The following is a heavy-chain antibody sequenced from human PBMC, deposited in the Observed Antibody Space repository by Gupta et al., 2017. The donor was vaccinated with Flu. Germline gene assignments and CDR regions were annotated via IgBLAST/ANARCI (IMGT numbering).Heavy chain of an antibody. CDR1: GYTFTGYY. V-gene: IGHV1-2*02. Sequence: QVQLVQSGAEVKKPGAAAKVSCKASGYTFTGYYMRWLRQAPGQGLEWMGWINPKRGGATKAQKCEARVTRTSDTSISTAYIELSRLGSDHTAVYFYARSNTSYWYFDLWGRGTLVTVSS. CDR2: INPKRGGA. CDR3: ARSNTSYWYFDL. J-gene: IGHJ2*01. D-gene: IGHD2-2*01.